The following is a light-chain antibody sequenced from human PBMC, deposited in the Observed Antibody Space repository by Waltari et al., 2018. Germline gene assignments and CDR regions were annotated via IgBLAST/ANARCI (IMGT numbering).Light chain of an antibody. CDR1: QGISTY. CDR2: SAS. CDR3: QHLNSYPRT. Sequence: IQLTQSPSSLPASVGDRVTITCRASQGISTYLAWYQQKPGKAPKLLIYSASTLQSGVPLRFSGSGSGTDFTLTISSLQPEDFATYYCQHLNSYPRTFGQGTRLEIK. J-gene: IGKJ5*01. V-gene: IGKV1-9*01.